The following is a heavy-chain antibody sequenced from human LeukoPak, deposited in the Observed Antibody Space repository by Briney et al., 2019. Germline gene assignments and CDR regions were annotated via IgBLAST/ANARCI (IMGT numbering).Heavy chain of an antibody. D-gene: IGHD5-18*01. CDR3: ASVDTATVTFDY. Sequence: GGSLRLSCAASGFTFSSYAMSWVRQAPGKGLEWVSAISGSGGSTYYADSVKGRFTISRDNSKNTLYLQMNSLRAEDTAVYYCASVDTATVTFDYWGQGTLVTVSS. CDR2: ISGSGGST. J-gene: IGHJ4*02. CDR1: GFTFSSYA. V-gene: IGHV3-23*01.